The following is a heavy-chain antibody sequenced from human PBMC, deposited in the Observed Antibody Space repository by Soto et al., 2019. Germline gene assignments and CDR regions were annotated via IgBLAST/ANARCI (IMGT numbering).Heavy chain of an antibody. CDR3: ARDLYYYDSSGYHYGMDV. CDR2: IWYDGSNK. J-gene: IGHJ6*02. Sequence: TGGSLRLSCAASGFTFSSYGMHWVRQAPGKGLEWVAIIWYDGSNKYYADSVKGRFAISRDSSKNTLYLQMNSLRAEDTAVYYCARDLYYYDSSGYHYGMDVWGQGTTVTVSS. CDR1: GFTFSSYG. V-gene: IGHV3-33*01. D-gene: IGHD3-22*01.